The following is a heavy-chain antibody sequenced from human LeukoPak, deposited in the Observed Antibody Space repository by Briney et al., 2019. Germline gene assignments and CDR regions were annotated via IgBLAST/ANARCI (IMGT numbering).Heavy chain of an antibody. V-gene: IGHV3-7*05. Sequence: GGPLRLSCAASGFTFSSYWMSWVRQAPGKGLEGVANIKQDGSEKYYVDSVKGRFTISRDSAKNSLYLQVNSLRAEDTAVYYCASTTISPVGGMDVWGQGTTVTVSS. CDR2: IKQDGSEK. CDR1: GFTFSSYW. D-gene: IGHD2/OR15-2a*01. CDR3: ASTTISPVGGMDV. J-gene: IGHJ6*02.